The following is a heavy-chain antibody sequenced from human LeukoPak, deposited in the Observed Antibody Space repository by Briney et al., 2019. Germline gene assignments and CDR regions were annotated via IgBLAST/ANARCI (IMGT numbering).Heavy chain of an antibody. CDR3: ARARGLGPAGYFDP. CDR1: GFSVSTNY. Sequence: GGSLRLSCAASGFSVSTNYMNWVRQAPGKGLEWVSVIYSGGSTYYADSVKGRFTVSRDNAKNSLFLQMNSLRVEDTAVYYCARARGLGPAGYFDPWGQGTLVTVSS. V-gene: IGHV3-53*01. D-gene: IGHD5-12*01. CDR2: IYSGGST. J-gene: IGHJ5*02.